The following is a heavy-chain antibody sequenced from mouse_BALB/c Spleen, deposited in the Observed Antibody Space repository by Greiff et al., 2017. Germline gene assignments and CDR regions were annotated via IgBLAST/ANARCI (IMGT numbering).Heavy chain of an antibody. CDR1: GYSITSDYA. CDR2: ISYSGST. V-gene: IGHV3-2*02. J-gene: IGHJ2*01. D-gene: IGHD2-3*01. CDR3: ARVAPDGYYFDY. Sequence: EVKLMESGPGLVKPSQSLSLTCTVTGYSITSDYAWNWIRQFPGNKLEWMGYISYSGSTSYNPSLKSRISITRDTSKNQFFLQLNSVTTEDTATYYCARVAPDGYYFDYWGQGTTLTVSS.